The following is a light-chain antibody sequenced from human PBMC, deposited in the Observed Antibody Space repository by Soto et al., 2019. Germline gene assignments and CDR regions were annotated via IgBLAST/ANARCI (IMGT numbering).Light chain of an antibody. V-gene: IGLV4-69*01. CDR2: LNSDGSH. Sequence: QPVLTQSPSASASLGASVKLTCTLSSGHSSYAIAWHQLQPEKGPRYLMKLNSDGSHSKGDGIPDRFSGSSSGAERYLTISSLQSEDEADYYCQTWGTGIPWVFGGGTKVTVL. CDR3: QTWGTGIPWV. CDR1: SGHSSYA. J-gene: IGLJ3*02.